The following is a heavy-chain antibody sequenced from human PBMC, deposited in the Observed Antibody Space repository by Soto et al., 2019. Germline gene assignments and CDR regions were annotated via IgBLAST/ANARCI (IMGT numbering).Heavy chain of an antibody. V-gene: IGHV3-30-3*01. Sequence: QVQLVESGGGVVQPGRSLRLSCSASGFTSSDFEMYWVRQAPGKGLDWVSFISYDGSNQYYAGSVKGRFTVSRDNSKNTLFLLMNSLRPEDTAVYFCARRTGTAPRFDYSGQGTLVTVSS. CDR3: ARRTGTAPRFDY. D-gene: IGHD1-7*01. J-gene: IGHJ4*02. CDR1: GFTSSDFE. CDR2: ISYDGSNQ.